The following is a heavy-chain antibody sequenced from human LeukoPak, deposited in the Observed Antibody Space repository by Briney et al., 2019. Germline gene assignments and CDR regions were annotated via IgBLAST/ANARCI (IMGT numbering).Heavy chain of an antibody. D-gene: IGHD3-22*01. J-gene: IGHJ1*01. V-gene: IGHV3-74*01. Sequence: PGGSLRLSCAASGFTFSSYWMHWVRQAPGKGLVWVSRINSDGSSTSYADSVKGRFTISRDNAKNTLYLQMNSLRAEDTAVYYCARARNYYDSSGLFQHWGQGTLVTVSS. CDR3: ARARNYYDSSGLFQH. CDR2: INSDGSST. CDR1: GFTFSSYW.